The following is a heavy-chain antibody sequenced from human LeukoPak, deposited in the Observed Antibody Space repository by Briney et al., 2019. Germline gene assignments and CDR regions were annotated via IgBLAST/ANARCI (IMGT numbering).Heavy chain of an antibody. CDR2: INPNSGGT. CDR1: GYTFTGYY. CDR3: ARDLVWFGEPKGYYNYMDV. D-gene: IGHD3-10*01. J-gene: IGHJ6*03. Sequence: EASVKVSCTASGYTFTGYYMHWVRQAPGQGLEWMGWINPNSGGTNYAQKFQGRVTMTRDTSISTAYMELSRLRSDDTAVYYCARDLVWFGEPKGYYNYMDVWGKGTTVTVSS. V-gene: IGHV1-2*02.